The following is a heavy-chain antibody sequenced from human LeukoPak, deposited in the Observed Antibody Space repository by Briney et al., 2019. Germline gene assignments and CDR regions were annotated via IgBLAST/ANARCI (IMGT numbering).Heavy chain of an antibody. J-gene: IGHJ4*02. Sequence: GGSLRLSCAASGFTFSSYAMHWVRQAPGKGLEWVAVISYDGSNKYYADSVKGRSTISRDNSKNTLYLQMNSLRAEDTAVYYCARGYSSSWYVCDYWGQGTLVTVSS. CDR3: ARGYSSSWYVCDY. V-gene: IGHV3-30*04. CDR2: ISYDGSNK. CDR1: GFTFSSYA. D-gene: IGHD6-13*01.